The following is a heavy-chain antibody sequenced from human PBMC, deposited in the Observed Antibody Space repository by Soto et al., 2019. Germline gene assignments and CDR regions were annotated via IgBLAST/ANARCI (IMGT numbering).Heavy chain of an antibody. CDR3: AKAGSHSYFDY. CDR2: ISPSGDNT. D-gene: IGHD1-26*01. V-gene: IGHV3-23*01. CDR1: GFTFSSYA. J-gene: IGHJ4*02. Sequence: GGSLSLSCAASGFTFSSYAMNWVRQAPGKGLQWVSAISPSGDNTYYADSVKGRFTISRGDSKNTLYLQMNSLRVEGTAVYYCAKAGSHSYFDYWGQGTVVTVSS.